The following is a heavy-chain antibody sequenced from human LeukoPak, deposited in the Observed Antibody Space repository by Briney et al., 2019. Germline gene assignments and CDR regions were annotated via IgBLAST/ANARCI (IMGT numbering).Heavy chain of an antibody. CDR2: ISYDGSNK. J-gene: IGHJ4*02. CDR3: ARDARGSGSYYSDY. V-gene: IGHV3-30-3*01. Sequence: GGSLRLSCAASGLTFTSYAMHWVRQAPGKGLEWMAVISYDGSNKYYADSVKGRFTISRDNSKNTLYVQMNSLRAEDTAVYYCARDARGSGSYYSDYWGQGTLVTVSS. CDR1: GLTFTSYA. D-gene: IGHD1-26*01.